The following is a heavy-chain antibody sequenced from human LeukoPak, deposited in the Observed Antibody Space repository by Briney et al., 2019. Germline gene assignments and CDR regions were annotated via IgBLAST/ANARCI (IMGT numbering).Heavy chain of an antibody. J-gene: IGHJ4*02. Sequence: SGTLSLTCAVSGGSISSSNWWSWVRQPPGKGLAWIGEIYHSGSTNYNPSLKSRVTISVDKSKNQFSLKLSSVTAADTAVYYRARAYCSGGSCCLVDYWGQGTLVTVSS. CDR2: IYHSGST. CDR1: GGSISSSNW. D-gene: IGHD2-15*01. CDR3: ARAYCSGGSCCLVDY. V-gene: IGHV4-4*02.